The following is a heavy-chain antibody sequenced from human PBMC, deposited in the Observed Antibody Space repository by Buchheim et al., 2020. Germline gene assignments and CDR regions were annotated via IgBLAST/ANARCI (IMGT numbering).Heavy chain of an antibody. CDR3: ANWIPGDGGYFDY. CDR1: ELTFSNYW. J-gene: IGHJ4*02. D-gene: IGHD3-16*01. V-gene: IGHV3-7*01. CDR2: IKQDASEK. Sequence: EVQLVDSGGGLVQPGGSLRLSCTASELTFSNYWMGWVRQAPGKGLEWVASIKQDASEKNYVDSVRGRFTISRANAKNSLYLQMSSLRAEDTAVYYCANWIPGDGGYFDYWGQGTL.